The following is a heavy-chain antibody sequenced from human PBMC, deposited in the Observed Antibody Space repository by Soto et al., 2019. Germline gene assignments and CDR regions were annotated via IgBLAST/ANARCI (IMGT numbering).Heavy chain of an antibody. CDR2: INPSGGST. J-gene: IGHJ6*02. D-gene: IGHD3-22*01. V-gene: IGHV1-46*01. Sequence: ASVKVSCKASGYTFTSYYMHWVRQAPGQGLEWMGIINPSGGSTSYAQKFQGRVTMTRDTSTSTVYMELSSLRSEDTAVYYCARDIGQPHSHYYDSSGYCYHYYRIAVPAQRTTVPGSS. CDR1: GYTFTSYY. CDR3: ARDIGQPHSHYYDSSGYCYHYYRIAV.